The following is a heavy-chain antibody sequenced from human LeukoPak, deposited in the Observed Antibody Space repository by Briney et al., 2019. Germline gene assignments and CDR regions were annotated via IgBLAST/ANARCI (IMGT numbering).Heavy chain of an antibody. CDR3: ARLSSYYDSSGYYIDY. V-gene: IGHV5-51*01. CDR2: IYPGDSDT. Sequence: GESLKISCKGSGYSFTSYWIGWVRQMPGKGLGWMGIIYPGDSDTRYSPSFQGQVTISADKSISTAYLQWSSLKASDTAMYYCARLSSYYDSSGYYIDYWGQGTLVTVSS. J-gene: IGHJ4*02. D-gene: IGHD3-22*01. CDR1: GYSFTSYW.